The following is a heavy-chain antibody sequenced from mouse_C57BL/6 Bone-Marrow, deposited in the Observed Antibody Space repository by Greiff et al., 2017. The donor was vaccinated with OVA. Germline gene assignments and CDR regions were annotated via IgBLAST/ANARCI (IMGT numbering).Heavy chain of an antibody. V-gene: IGHV1-74*01. CDR3: AICGVAY. CDR2: LHPSDSDT. CDR1: GYTFTSYW. J-gene: IGHJ3*01. Sequence: QVQLKQPGAELVKPGASVKVSCKASGYTFTSYWMHCVKQRPGQGLEWIGRLHPSDSDTNYNQKFKGKATLTVDKSSSTAYMQLSSLTSEDSAVYYCAICGVAYWGQGTLVTVSA.